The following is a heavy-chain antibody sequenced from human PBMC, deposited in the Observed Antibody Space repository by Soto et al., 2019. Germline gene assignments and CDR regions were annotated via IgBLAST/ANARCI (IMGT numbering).Heavy chain of an antibody. V-gene: IGHV3-30*03. Sequence: QVHLVESGGGVVQPGRPLRLSCAASGFTFSRYGMHWVRQAPGKGLEWVGVIVRDGGQKQYADSVRGRFTISRDNSKNTLYLEMNSVTVEDTAVYYCARDGAFEDNGLDYWGQGTLVPVSS. CDR3: ARDGAFEDNGLDY. D-gene: IGHD1-1*01. CDR1: GFTFSRYG. CDR2: IVRDGGQK. J-gene: IGHJ4*02.